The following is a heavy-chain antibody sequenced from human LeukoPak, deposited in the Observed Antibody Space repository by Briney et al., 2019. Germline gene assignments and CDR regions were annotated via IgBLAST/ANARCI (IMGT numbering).Heavy chain of an antibody. D-gene: IGHD3-22*01. Sequence: TSETLSLTCIVSGGSISNNYCSWIRQPPGKGLEWIGYIYTSGSTNYNPSLKSRVTISVDTSKNQFSLKLSSVTAADTAVYYCARLLEYYYDSSGYYYAWYLDLWGRGTLVTVSS. J-gene: IGHJ2*01. V-gene: IGHV4-4*09. CDR1: GGSISNNY. CDR2: IYTSGST. CDR3: ARLLEYYYDSSGYYYAWYLDL.